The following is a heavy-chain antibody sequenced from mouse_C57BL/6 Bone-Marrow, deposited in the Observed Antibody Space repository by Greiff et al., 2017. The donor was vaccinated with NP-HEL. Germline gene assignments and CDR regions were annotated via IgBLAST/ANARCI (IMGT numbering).Heavy chain of an antibody. CDR3: ARFPYYGSSSYYAMDY. V-gene: IGHV5-17*01. Sequence: DVMLVESGGGLVKPGGSLKLSCAASGFTFSDYGMHWVRQAPEKGLEWVAYISSSSSTIYYADTVKGRFTISRDNAKNTLFLQMTSLRSEDTAMYYCARFPYYGSSSYYAMDYWGQGTSVTVSS. J-gene: IGHJ4*01. D-gene: IGHD1-1*01. CDR1: GFTFSDYG. CDR2: ISSSSSTI.